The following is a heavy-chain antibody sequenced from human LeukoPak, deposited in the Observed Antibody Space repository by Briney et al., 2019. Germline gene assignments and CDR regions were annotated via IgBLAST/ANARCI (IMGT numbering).Heavy chain of an antibody. CDR1: GFTFSSYA. J-gene: IGHJ4*02. D-gene: IGHD2-15*01. CDR2: ISGSGGST. CDR3: AKSVVCSGGSCYYFDY. V-gene: IGHV3-23*01. Sequence: GGSLRLSCAASGFTFSSYAMTWVRQALGKGLEWVSAISGSGGSTYYADSVKGRFTISRDNSKNTLYLQMNSLRAEDTAVYYCAKSVVCSGGSCYYFDYWGQGTLVTVSS.